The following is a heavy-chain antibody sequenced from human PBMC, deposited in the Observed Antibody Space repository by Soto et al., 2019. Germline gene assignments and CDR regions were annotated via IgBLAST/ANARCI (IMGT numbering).Heavy chain of an antibody. CDR2: ISSSSSYI. CDR1: GFTFSSYS. Sequence: GGSLRLSCAASGFTFSSYSMNWVRQAPGKGLEWVSSISSSSSYIYYADSVKGRFTISRDNAKNSLYLQMNSLRAEDTAVYYCARGLGYCSGGSCYSMGSHYFDYWGQGTLVTVSS. V-gene: IGHV3-21*01. CDR3: ARGLGYCSGGSCYSMGSHYFDY. D-gene: IGHD2-15*01. J-gene: IGHJ4*02.